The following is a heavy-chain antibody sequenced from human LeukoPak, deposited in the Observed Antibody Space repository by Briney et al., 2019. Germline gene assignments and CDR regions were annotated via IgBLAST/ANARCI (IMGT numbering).Heavy chain of an antibody. CDR1: GYTFTGYY. CDR3: ARVDSGSYSIDY. D-gene: IGHD1-26*01. V-gene: IGHV1-2*02. Sequence: ASVTVSFTASGYTFTGYYMHWARQAPGQGLEWMGWINPNSGGTNYAQKFQGRVTMTRDTSISTAYMELSRLRSDATAVYYCARVDSGSYSIDYWGQGTLVTVSS. J-gene: IGHJ4*02. CDR2: INPNSGGT.